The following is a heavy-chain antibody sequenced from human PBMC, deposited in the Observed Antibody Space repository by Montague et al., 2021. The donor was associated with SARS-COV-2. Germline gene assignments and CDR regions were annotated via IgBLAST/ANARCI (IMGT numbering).Heavy chain of an antibody. V-gene: IGHV4-4*02. J-gene: IGHJ4*02. CDR1: GDSVSSSYW. D-gene: IGHD2-21*01. CDR2: IFHTEAT. CDR3: ASALAHFDY. Sequence: SETLSLTCTVSGDSVSSSYWWSWVRQAPGKGLEWIGEIFHTEATNYNPSLKSRVIISLDKSKNQSSLNLSSVTAADTAVYFCASALAHFDYWGQGTLVTVSS.